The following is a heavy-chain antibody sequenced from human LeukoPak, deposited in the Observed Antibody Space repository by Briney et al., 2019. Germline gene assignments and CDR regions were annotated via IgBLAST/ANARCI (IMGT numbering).Heavy chain of an antibody. CDR1: GFTFSSYE. V-gene: IGHV3-15*01. CDR3: TTEDSSWYFDY. D-gene: IGHD6-13*01. J-gene: IGHJ4*02. CDR2: IKSKTDGGTT. Sequence: SGGSLRLSCAASGFTFSSYEMSWVRQAPGKGLEWVGRIKSKTDGGTTDYAAPVKGGFTISRDDSKNTLYLQMNSLKTEDTAVYYCTTEDSSWYFDYWGQGTLVTVSS.